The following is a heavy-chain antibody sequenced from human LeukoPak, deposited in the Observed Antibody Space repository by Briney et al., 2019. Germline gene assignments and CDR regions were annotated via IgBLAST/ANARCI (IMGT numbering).Heavy chain of an antibody. J-gene: IGHJ4*02. CDR1: GYTFNTYG. Sequence: RGGSVRLSCTASGYTFNTYGMHWVRQAPGKGLEWVAFIPYDESNKYYAESVEGRFIISRDDSKNTVYLQMKSLGPEDTAMYYCAKDSDYYGSGSYPDLFYIDFWGQGALVTVSS. D-gene: IGHD3-10*01. CDR3: AKDSDYYGSGSYPDLFYIDF. V-gene: IGHV3-30*02. CDR2: IPYDESNK.